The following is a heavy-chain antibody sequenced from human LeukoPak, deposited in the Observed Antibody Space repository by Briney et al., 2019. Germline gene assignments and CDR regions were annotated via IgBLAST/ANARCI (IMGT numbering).Heavy chain of an antibody. CDR2: IYWNDDK. V-gene: IGHV2-5*01. Sequence: SGPTLVKPTQTLTLTCTFSGFSLSTSGVGVGWIRQPPGKALEWLALIYWNDDKRYSPSLKSRLTITKDTSKNQVVLTMTNMDPVDTATYYCAHGVGATLRNYLDYWGQGTLVTVSS. CDR3: AHGVGATLRNYLDY. D-gene: IGHD1-26*01. CDR1: GFSLSTSGVG. J-gene: IGHJ4*02.